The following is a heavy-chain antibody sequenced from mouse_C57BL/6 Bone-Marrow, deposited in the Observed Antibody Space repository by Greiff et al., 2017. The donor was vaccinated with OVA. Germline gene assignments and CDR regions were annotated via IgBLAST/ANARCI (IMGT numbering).Heavy chain of an antibody. J-gene: IGHJ3*01. CDR3: ARTSNGFAY. Sequence: EVMLVESGPELVKPGDSVKISCKASGYSFTGYFMNWVMQSHGKSLEWIGRINPYNGDTFYNQKFKGKATLTVDKSSSTAHMELRSLTSEDSAVYYCARTSNGFAYWGQGTLVTVSA. CDR2: INPYNGDT. CDR1: GYSFTGYF. V-gene: IGHV1-20*01. D-gene: IGHD2-5*01.